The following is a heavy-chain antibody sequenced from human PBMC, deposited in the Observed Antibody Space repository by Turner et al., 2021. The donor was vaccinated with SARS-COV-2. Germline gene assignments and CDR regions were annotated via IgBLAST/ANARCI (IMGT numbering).Heavy chain of an antibody. CDR1: GYRFNGYY. CDR2: INPNTGAT. D-gene: IGHD3-10*01. CDR3: AKDSGAVDGSFDF. V-gene: IGHV1-2*02. Sequence: VQLVQSGTEVRKPGASVKVSCRASGYRFNGYYIHWVRQAPGQGLEWMGWINPNTGATNYAQKSQGRVTLTRDTSIRTVYMELTRLRADDTAVYYCAKDSGAVDGSFDFWGQGSLVAVSS. J-gene: IGHJ4*02.